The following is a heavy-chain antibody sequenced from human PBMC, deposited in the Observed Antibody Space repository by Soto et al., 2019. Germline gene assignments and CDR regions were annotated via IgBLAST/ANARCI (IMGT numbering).Heavy chain of an antibody. D-gene: IGHD3-9*01. V-gene: IGHV3-49*03. CDR1: GFTFGDYA. Sequence: TGGSLRLSCTASGFTFGDYAMSWFRQAPGKGLEWVGFIRSKAYGGTTEYAASVKGRFTISRDDSKSIAYLQMNSLKTEDTAVYYRTLFDWLFIPLDYWGQGTLVTVSS. J-gene: IGHJ4*02. CDR2: IRSKAYGGTT. CDR3: TLFDWLFIPLDY.